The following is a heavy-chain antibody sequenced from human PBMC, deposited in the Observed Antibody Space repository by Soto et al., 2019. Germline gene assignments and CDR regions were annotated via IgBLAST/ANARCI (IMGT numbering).Heavy chain of an antibody. CDR3: ARPEYSSSSHGMDV. CDR1: GFTFSSYS. D-gene: IGHD6-6*01. V-gene: IGHV3-48*02. CDR2: ISSSSSTI. Sequence: GGSLRLSCAASGFTFSSYSMNWVRQAPGKGLEWASYISSSSSTIYYADSVKGRFTISRDNAKNSLYLQMNSLRDEDTAVYYCARPEYSSSSHGMDVWGQGTTVTVSS. J-gene: IGHJ6*02.